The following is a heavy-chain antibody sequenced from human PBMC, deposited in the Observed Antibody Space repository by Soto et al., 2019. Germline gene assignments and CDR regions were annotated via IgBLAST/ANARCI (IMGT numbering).Heavy chain of an antibody. CDR3: ARGEKAVAGTGYYYGMDV. Sequence: QVQLVQSGAEVKKPGASVKVSCKASGYTFTSYDINWVRQATGQGLEWMGWMNPNSGNTGYAQKFQGRVTMTRNTSISTAYMELSSRRSEDTAVYYCARGEKAVAGTGYYYGMDVWGQGTTVTVSS. CDR1: GYTFTSYD. J-gene: IGHJ6*02. V-gene: IGHV1-8*01. D-gene: IGHD6-19*01. CDR2: MNPNSGNT.